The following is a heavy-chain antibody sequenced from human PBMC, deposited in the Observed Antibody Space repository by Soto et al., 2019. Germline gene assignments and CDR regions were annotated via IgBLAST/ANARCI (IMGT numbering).Heavy chain of an antibody. CDR1: GGSISSGDYY. J-gene: IGHJ3*01. V-gene: IGHV4-31*03. Sequence: QVQLQQSGPGLVKPSQTLSLTCTVSGGSISSGDYYWNWIRQHPEKGLEWIGSIHHRGNTYYSPSLESRISISVDTSKNQFFLRLSSVTAADTAVYYCAREVGSYDICGFLIRGAFDVWGQGTTVTVSP. CDR3: AREVGSYDICGFLIRGAFDV. CDR2: IHHRGNT. D-gene: IGHD3-22*01.